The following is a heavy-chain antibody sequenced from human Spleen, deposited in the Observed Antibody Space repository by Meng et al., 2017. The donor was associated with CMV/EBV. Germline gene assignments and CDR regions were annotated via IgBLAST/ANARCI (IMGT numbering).Heavy chain of an antibody. Sequence: GESLKISCAASGFTFNDYGMSWVRQAPGKGLEWVSGINWNGGSTGYVDSVKGRFTISRDNAKNSLYLQVNSLRAEDTAVYYCARDQEYSSSDFDYWGQGTLVTVSS. CDR1: GFTFNDYG. V-gene: IGHV3-20*04. CDR3: ARDQEYSSSDFDY. CDR2: INWNGGST. J-gene: IGHJ4*02. D-gene: IGHD6-6*01.